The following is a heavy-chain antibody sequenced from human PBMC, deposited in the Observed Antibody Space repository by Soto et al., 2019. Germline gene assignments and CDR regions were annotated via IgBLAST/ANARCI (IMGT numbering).Heavy chain of an antibody. CDR3: ATSYCGNECQPYRAFYCFGWDV. CDR1: GGTFSDFT. V-gene: IGHV1-69*01. D-gene: IGHD2-21*01. Sequence: QVQLVQSGAEVRKPGSSVKVSCRASGGTFSDFTVTWVRQAPGQGLEWMGGIIPILEATKYAQTFQDRVTFTADESTITVFMELSSLRSEDTAVYFCATSYCGNECQPYRAFYCFGWDVWGQGTTVTVSS. J-gene: IGHJ6*02. CDR2: IIPILEAT.